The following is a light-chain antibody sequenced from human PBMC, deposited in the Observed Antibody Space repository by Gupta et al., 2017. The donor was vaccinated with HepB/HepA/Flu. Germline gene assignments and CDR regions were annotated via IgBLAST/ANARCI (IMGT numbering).Light chain of an antibody. V-gene: IGKV1-39*01. CDR2: VAS. CDR1: QSIGNY. Sequence: DIQMAQSPSSLSASVGDRITIACRASQSIGNYLNWYQQKPGKAPKLLISVASSLQSGVPSRFSGSGSGTDFTLTISSLQPEDFATYYCQQSDGTLRTFGQGTKVEIK. CDR3: QQSDGTLRT. J-gene: IGKJ1*01.